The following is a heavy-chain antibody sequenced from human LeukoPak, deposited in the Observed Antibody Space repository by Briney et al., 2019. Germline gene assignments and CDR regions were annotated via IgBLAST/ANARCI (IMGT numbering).Heavy chain of an antibody. V-gene: IGHV3-23*01. D-gene: IGHD3-22*01. CDR2: ISGSGGST. Sequence: PGGSLRLSCAASGFTFSSYAMSWVRQAPGKGLEWVSAISGSGGSTYYADSVKGRFTISRDNSKNTLYLQMNSLRAEDTAVYYCVERAYYYDSSGAPFDYWGQGTLVTVSS. CDR1: GFTFSSYA. CDR3: VERAYYYDSSGAPFDY. J-gene: IGHJ4*02.